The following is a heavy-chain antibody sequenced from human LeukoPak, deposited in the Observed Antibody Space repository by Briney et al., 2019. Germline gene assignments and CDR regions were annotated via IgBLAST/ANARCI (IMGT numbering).Heavy chain of an antibody. Sequence: GGSLRLSCAASGLTLSFYGMHWVRQAPGKGLEWVAFIQYDGSNKYYADSVKGRFTISRDNSKNTLFLQMNGLRAEDTAIYYCAKNLQTFSGSYWLFDYWGQGTLVTVSS. J-gene: IGHJ4*02. CDR2: IQYDGSNK. D-gene: IGHD1-26*01. CDR1: GLTLSFYG. CDR3: AKNLQTFSGSYWLFDY. V-gene: IGHV3-30*02.